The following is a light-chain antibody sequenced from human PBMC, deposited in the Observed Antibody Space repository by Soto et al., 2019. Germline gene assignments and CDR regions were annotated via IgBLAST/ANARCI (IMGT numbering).Light chain of an antibody. V-gene: IGLV1-44*01. J-gene: IGLJ1*01. CDR2: SNN. CDR1: SSNIGSNT. CDR3: AAWSDSLNAYYV. Sequence: QSVLTQPPSASGTPGQRVTISCSGSSSNIGSNTVNWYQQLPGTAPKLLIYSNNQRPSGVPDRFSGSKSGTSASLAISGLQSEDEADYYCAAWSDSLNAYYVFGTGTKVSV.